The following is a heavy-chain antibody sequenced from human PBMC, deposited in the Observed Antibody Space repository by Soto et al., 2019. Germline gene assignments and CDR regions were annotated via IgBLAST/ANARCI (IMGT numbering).Heavy chain of an antibody. Sequence: SETLSLTCTVSGGSVSSGSYYWSWIRQPPGKGLEWIGYIYNSGSTKYNPSLKSRVTISIDTSKNQFSLKLTSVTAADTAVYYCATSGDSSSSHYYYGRGVWGQGTTVTVS. D-gene: IGHD6-13*01. CDR3: ATSGDSSSSHYYYGRGV. V-gene: IGHV4-61*01. J-gene: IGHJ6*02. CDR2: IYNSGST. CDR1: GGSVSSGSYY.